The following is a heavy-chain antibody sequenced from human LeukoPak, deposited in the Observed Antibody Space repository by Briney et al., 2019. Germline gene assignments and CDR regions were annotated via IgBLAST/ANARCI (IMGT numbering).Heavy chain of an antibody. CDR1: GFNFNDYY. Sequence: GGSLRLSCAASGFNFNDYYISWIRQAPGKGLEWVSSISGSSNTIYYADSVEGRFTISRDNAKKSLYLQMSSLRVEDTAVYYCARGYSRKLGYCSGGSCYPPGNNWFDPWGQGTLVTVSS. J-gene: IGHJ5*02. CDR3: ARGYSRKLGYCSGGSCYPPGNNWFDP. CDR2: ISGSSNTI. D-gene: IGHD2-15*01. V-gene: IGHV3-11*04.